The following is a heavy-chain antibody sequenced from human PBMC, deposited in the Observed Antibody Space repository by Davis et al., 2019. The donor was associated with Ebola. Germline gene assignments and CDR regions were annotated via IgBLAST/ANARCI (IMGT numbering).Heavy chain of an antibody. Sequence: GGSLRLSCAASGFTVSSNYMSWVRQAPGKGLEWVSVIYSGGSTYYADSVKGRFTIPRDNSKNTLYLQMNSLRAEDTAVYYCAGMGARAYYYGMDVWGQGTTVTVSS. CDR3: AGMGARAYYYGMDV. V-gene: IGHV3-66*01. J-gene: IGHJ6*02. D-gene: IGHD1-26*01. CDR1: GFTVSSNY. CDR2: IYSGGST.